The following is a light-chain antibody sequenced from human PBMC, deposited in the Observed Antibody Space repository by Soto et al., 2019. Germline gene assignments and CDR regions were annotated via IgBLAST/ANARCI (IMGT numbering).Light chain of an antibody. CDR2: GAS. V-gene: IGKV1D-8*03. CDR3: QQYSSSAT. Sequence: VIWMTQSPSLLSASTGDRVTISCRMSQGISSYLAWYQQKPGKAPELLIYGASSLEGGVPSRFSGSGSGTDFTPTISSLQPDDFATYYCQQYSSSATFGQGTKVDIK. CDR1: QGISSY. J-gene: IGKJ1*01.